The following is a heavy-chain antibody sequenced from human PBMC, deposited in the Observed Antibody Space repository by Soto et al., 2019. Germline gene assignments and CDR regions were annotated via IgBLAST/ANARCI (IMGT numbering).Heavy chain of an antibody. J-gene: IGHJ3*02. Sequence: QLQLQESGPGLVKPSETLSLTCTVSGGSISSSSYYWGWIRQPPGTGLEWIGSIYYSGITYYNPSLKSRVTISVDTSKNQFSLQLSSVTAADTAVYYCARPQYCSSASCLAFTAFDIWGQGTMVTVSS. V-gene: IGHV4-39*01. D-gene: IGHD2-2*01. CDR3: ARPQYCSSASCLAFTAFDI. CDR2: IYYSGIT. CDR1: GGSISSSSYY.